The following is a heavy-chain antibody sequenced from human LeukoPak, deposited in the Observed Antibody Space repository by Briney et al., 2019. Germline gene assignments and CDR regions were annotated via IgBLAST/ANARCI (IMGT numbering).Heavy chain of an antibody. CDR2: ISYDGSNK. CDR1: GFTFSSYG. D-gene: IGHD3-22*01. Sequence: GGSLRLSCAASGFTFSSYGMHWVRQAPGKGLEWVAVISYDGSNKYYADSVKGRFTISRDNSKNTLYLQMNSLRAEDTAVYYCAKGARSSSGYTTDWGQGILVTVSS. CDR3: AKGARSSSGYTTD. J-gene: IGHJ4*02. V-gene: IGHV3-30*18.